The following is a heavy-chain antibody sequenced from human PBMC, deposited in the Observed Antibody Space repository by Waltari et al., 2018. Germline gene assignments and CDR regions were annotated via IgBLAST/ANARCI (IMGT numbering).Heavy chain of an antibody. Sequence: QVQLQESGPGLVKPSGTLSLTCAVSGGSLSSSNWWSWVRQPPGKGLEGIGEIYHSGSTNYNPSLKSRVTISRDKSKKQFALKLTSVTAADTAGYDCARLQIVVLPGALGTSDYYYYGLDVWGQGTAVTVSS. V-gene: IGHV4-4*02. CDR2: IYHSGST. J-gene: IGHJ6*02. CDR1: GGSLSSSNW. D-gene: IGHD2-2*01. CDR3: ARLQIVVLPGALGTSDYYYYGLDV.